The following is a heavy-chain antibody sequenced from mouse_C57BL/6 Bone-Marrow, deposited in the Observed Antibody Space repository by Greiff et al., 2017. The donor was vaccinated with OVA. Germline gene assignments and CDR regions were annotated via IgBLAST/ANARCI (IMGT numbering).Heavy chain of an antibody. CDR1: GYTFTSYW. CDR3: ARGYGNYLCFGY. CDR2: IDPSDSYT. D-gene: IGHD2-1*01. V-gene: IGHV1-69*01. J-gene: IGHJ2*01. Sequence: VQLQQSGAELVMPGASVKLSCKASGYTFTSYWMHWVKQRPGQGLEWIGEIDPSDSYTNYNQKFKGKSTLTVDKSSSTAYMQLSSLTSEDSAVYYCARGYGNYLCFGYWGQGTTLTVSS.